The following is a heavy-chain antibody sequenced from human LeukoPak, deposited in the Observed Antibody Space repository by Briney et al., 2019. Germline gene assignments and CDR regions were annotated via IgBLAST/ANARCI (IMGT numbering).Heavy chain of an antibody. Sequence: ASVKVSCKASGYTFTSYDINWVRQATGQGLEWMGWISAYNGNTNYAQKLQGRVTMTTDTSTSTAYMELRSLRSDDTAVYYCARDLAMIVVVSGAFDIWGQGTMVTVSS. CDR3: ARDLAMIVVVSGAFDI. V-gene: IGHV1-18*01. CDR2: ISAYNGNT. J-gene: IGHJ3*02. D-gene: IGHD3-22*01. CDR1: GYTFTSYD.